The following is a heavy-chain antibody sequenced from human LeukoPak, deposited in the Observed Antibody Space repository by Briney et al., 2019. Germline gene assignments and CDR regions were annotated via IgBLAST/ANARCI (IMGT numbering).Heavy chain of an antibody. V-gene: IGHV3-23*01. Sequence: PGGSLRLSCADSGSTFGDYAMTWVRQAPGKGLEWVSAISSSGDTTYYADSVKGRFTISRDNSKNTLYLQMNFLRAEDTAVYYCAKGRGILSPDYWGQGSLVTVSS. CDR3: AKGRGILSPDY. CDR1: GSTFGDYA. J-gene: IGHJ4*02. D-gene: IGHD2-15*01. CDR2: ISSSGDTT.